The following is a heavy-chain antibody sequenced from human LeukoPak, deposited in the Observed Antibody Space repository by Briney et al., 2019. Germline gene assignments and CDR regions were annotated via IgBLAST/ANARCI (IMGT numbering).Heavy chain of an antibody. CDR2: IYHSGST. CDR1: GGSISSSNW. D-gene: IGHD6-13*01. CDR3: ARDTELAAAGRGGYFDY. Sequence: SETLSLTCAVSGGSISSSNWWSWVRQPPGKGLEWIGEIYHSGSTNYNPSLKSRVTISVDKSKNQFSLKLSSVTAADTAVYYCARDTELAAAGRGGYFDYWGQGTLVTVSS. J-gene: IGHJ4*02. V-gene: IGHV4-4*02.